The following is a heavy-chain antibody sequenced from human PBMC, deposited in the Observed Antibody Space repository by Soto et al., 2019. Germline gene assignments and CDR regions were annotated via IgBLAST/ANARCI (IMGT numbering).Heavy chain of an antibody. Sequence: XETLSLTCAVYGGSFSGYYWTGIRQTPGKGLEWIGEIYHSGSTNYNPSLKSRVTISVDTSKNQFSLKLRSVTAADTAVYYCARGYGQLVRTPLDVWGQGTTVTVSS. CDR2: IYHSGST. CDR3: ARGYGQLVRTPLDV. CDR1: GGSFSGYY. J-gene: IGHJ6*02. V-gene: IGHV4-34*01. D-gene: IGHD6-6*01.